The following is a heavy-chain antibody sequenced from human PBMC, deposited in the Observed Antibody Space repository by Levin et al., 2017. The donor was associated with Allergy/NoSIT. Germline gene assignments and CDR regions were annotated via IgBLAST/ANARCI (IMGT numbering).Heavy chain of an antibody. V-gene: IGHV1-18*01. CDR2: ISAYNGNT. CDR1: GYTFTSYG. D-gene: IGHD6-13*01. CDR3: ARAMVDDSSSWYYYYYYYGMDG. Sequence: GGSLRLSCKASGYTFTSYGISWVRQAPGQGLEWMGWISAYNGNTNYAQKLQGRVTMTTDTSTSTAYMELRSLRSDDTAVYYCARAMVDDSSSWYYYYYYYGMDGWGQGTTVTVSS. J-gene: IGHJ6*02.